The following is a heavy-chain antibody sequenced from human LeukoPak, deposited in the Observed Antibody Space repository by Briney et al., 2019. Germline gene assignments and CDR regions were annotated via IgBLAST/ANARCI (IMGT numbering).Heavy chain of an antibody. CDR2: IYSGGST. CDR3: AKDHLLGDDFWSGYSPLSTFYYMDV. D-gene: IGHD3-3*01. V-gene: IGHV3-53*01. J-gene: IGHJ6*03. CDR1: GFTVSSNY. Sequence: GGSLRLSCAASGFTVSSNYMSWVRQAPGKGLEWVSVIYSGGSTYYADSVKGRFTISRDNSKNTLYLQMNSLRAEDTAVYYCAKDHLLGDDFWSGYSPLSTFYYMDVWGKGTTVTVSS.